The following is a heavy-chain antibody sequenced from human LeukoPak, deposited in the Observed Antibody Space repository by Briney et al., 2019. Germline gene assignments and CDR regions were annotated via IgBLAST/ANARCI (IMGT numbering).Heavy chain of an antibody. CDR1: GGTFSSYA. CDR3: AIGPAGYSSSWYAFDI. V-gene: IGHV1-69*05. Sequence: SVKVSCKASGGTFSSYAISWVRQAPGQGLEWMGGIIPIFGTANYAQKLQGRVTMTTDTSTSTAYMELRSLRSDDTAVYYCAIGPAGYSSSWYAFDIWGQGTMVTVSS. J-gene: IGHJ3*02. CDR2: IIPIFGTA. D-gene: IGHD6-13*01.